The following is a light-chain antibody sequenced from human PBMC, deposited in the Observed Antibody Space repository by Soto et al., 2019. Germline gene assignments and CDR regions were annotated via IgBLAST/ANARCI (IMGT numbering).Light chain of an antibody. CDR1: QSVTSGH. CDR3: QQYGSSPPNT. J-gene: IGKJ2*01. Sequence: EIVLTQSPATLSLSPGERATLSCRASQSVTSGHLAWYQQKPGQAPRLLMYDASIRATGIPDRFSGSGSGADFTLTISRLEPEDFGLYYCQQYGSSPPNTFGQGTRLELK. CDR2: DAS. V-gene: IGKV3-20*01.